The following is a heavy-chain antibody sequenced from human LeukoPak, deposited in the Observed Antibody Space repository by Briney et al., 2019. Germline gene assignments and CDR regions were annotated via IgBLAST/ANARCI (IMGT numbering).Heavy chain of an antibody. J-gene: IGHJ4*02. CDR2: IYYSGST. Sequence: PSETLSLTCTVSGGSISSSSYYWGWIRQPPGKGLEWIGSIYYSGSTYYNPSLKSRVTISVDTSKNQFSLKLSSVTAADTAVYYCARAREEYYYDSSGYHFDYWGQGTLVTVSS. D-gene: IGHD3-22*01. CDR1: GGSISSSSYY. CDR3: ARAREEYYYDSSGYHFDY. V-gene: IGHV4-39*07.